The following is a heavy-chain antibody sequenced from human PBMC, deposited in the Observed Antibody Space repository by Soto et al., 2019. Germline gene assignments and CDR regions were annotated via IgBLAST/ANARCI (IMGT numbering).Heavy chain of an antibody. CDR2: ISETSLYI. Sequence: GGSRRLSCAASGFTFSSYDMSWVRQAPGKGLEWVSSISETSLYIYYAGSVKGRFTISRDNAKNSLYLQMNSLRAEDTAVYYCASASYYYDSSGYNDYWGQGTLVTVSS. V-gene: IGHV3-21*01. D-gene: IGHD3-22*01. J-gene: IGHJ4*02. CDR3: ASASYYYDSSGYNDY. CDR1: GFTFSSYD.